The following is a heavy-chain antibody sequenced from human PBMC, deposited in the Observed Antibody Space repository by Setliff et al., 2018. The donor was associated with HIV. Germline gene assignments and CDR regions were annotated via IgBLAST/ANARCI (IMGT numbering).Heavy chain of an antibody. CDR3: AKLQEGHVYSHYDS. CDR2: ISSSTSTI. V-gene: IGHV3-48*01. CDR1: AFSFSDFA. J-gene: IGHJ4*02. D-gene: IGHD2-21*01. Sequence: AGGSLRLSCVVSAFSFSDFAMSWVRQAPGKGLEWVSYISSSTSTIYYADSVKGRLTISRDNSQNALYLHMNSLRAEDTAVYYCAKLQEGHVYSHYDSWGQGTLVTVSS.